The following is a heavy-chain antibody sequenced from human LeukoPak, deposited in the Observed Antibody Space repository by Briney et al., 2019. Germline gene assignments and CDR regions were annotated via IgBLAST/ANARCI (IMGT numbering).Heavy chain of an antibody. CDR2: INSNSGDT. CDR1: GYTFTAYY. J-gene: IGHJ4*02. D-gene: IGHD5-24*01. V-gene: IGHV1-2*02. CDR3: TRGGDGIRRDLDY. Sequence: ASVKVSCKASGYTFTAYYLHWVRQAPGQGLEWMGWINSNSGDTNYAQKFQGGVTMTRDTSINTAYMELSSLRSGDAAIYYCTRGGDGIRRDLDYWGQGTLVTVSS.